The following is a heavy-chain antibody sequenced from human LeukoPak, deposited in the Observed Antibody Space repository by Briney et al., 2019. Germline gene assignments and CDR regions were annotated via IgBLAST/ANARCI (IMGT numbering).Heavy chain of an antibody. CDR3: ARLLPHDAFDI. CDR1: GGSFSGYY. Sequence: SETLSLTCAVYGGSFSGYYWSWIRQPPGKGLEWIGEINHSGSTNYNPSLKSRVTISVDMSKNQFSLKLSSVTAADTAVYYCARLLPHDAFDIWGQGTMVTVSS. J-gene: IGHJ3*02. V-gene: IGHV4-34*01. CDR2: INHSGST. D-gene: IGHD2/OR15-2a*01.